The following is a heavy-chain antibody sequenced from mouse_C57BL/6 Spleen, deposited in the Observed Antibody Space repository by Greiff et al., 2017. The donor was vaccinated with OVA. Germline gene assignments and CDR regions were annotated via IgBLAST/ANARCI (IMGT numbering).Heavy chain of an antibody. V-gene: IGHV7-3*01. D-gene: IGHD1-1*01. CDR3: ARSLSPFDY. CDR1: GFTFTDYY. CDR2: IRNKANGYTT. Sequence: EVKLMESGGGLVQPGGSLSLSCAASGFTFTDYYMSWVRQPPGKALEWLGFIRNKANGYTTEYSASVKGRFTISRDNSQSILYLQMNALRAEDSATYYCARSLSPFDYWGQGTTLTVSS. J-gene: IGHJ2*01.